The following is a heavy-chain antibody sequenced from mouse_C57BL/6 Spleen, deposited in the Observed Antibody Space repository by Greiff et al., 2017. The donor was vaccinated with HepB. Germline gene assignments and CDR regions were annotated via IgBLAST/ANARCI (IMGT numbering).Heavy chain of an antibody. CDR1: GFTFSSYA. D-gene: IGHD1-1*01. Sequence: EVMLVESGGGLVKPGGSLKLSCAASGFTFSSYAMSWVRQTPEKRLEWVATISDGGSYTYYPDNVKGRFTISRDNAKNNLYLQMSHLKSEDTAMYYCARDLDGSPFDYGGQGTTLTVSS. CDR2: ISDGGSYT. CDR3: ARDLDGSPFDY. J-gene: IGHJ2*01. V-gene: IGHV5-4*01.